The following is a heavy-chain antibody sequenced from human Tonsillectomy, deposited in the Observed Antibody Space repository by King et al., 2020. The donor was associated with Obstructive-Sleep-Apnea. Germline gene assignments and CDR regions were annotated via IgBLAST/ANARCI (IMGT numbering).Heavy chain of an antibody. CDR3: ARGGRGEFDS. Sequence: EVQLVESGGGRVEPGGSLRLSCAASGFTFSSYGMNWVRQAPGKGLEWVSSISSTGYYIYYADSVQGRFTISRDNAKNSLYLQVDSLRAEDTAMYYCARGGRGEFDSWGQGTLVTVSS. CDR1: GFTFSSYG. J-gene: IGHJ4*02. CDR2: ISSTGYYI. D-gene: IGHD6-25*01. V-gene: IGHV3-21*01.